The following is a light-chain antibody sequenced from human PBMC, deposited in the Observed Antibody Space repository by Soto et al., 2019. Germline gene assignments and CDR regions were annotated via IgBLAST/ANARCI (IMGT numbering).Light chain of an antibody. V-gene: IGKV3-20*01. J-gene: IGKJ2*01. CDR1: QSVSSSY. CDR3: QQYGSSPPAYT. CDR2: GAS. Sequence: EIVLTQSPGTLSLSPGERATLSCRASQSVSSSYLAWYQQKPGQAPRLLIYGASSRATGIPDRFSGSGSGTDVTLTISRLEPEDFAVYYCQQYGSSPPAYTFGQGTKLVIK.